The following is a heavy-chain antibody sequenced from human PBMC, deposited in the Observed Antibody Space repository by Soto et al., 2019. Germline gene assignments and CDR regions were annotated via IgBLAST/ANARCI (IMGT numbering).Heavy chain of an antibody. J-gene: IGHJ6*02. D-gene: IGHD3-10*01. CDR3: AKDLNGSGSFTSYYHYGMDV. V-gene: IGHV3-23*01. CDR2: ISGSGRNT. Sequence: EVQMLESGGRLVHPGGSVRLSCAASGFTFSNYAMNWVRQAPGKGLEWVSSISGSGRNTYYADSVKGRLTISRDSSKNTLYLQMNSLRVEDTGVYYCAKDLNGSGSFTSYYHYGMDVWGQGTTVTVSS. CDR1: GFTFSNYA.